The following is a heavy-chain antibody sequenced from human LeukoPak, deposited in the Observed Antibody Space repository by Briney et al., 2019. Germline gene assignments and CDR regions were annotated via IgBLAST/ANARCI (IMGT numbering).Heavy chain of an antibody. Sequence: NSSETLSLTCAVYGGSFSGYYWSWLRQPPGKGLEWIGEINHSGSTNYNPSLKSRVTIDTSKNQFSLKLSSVTAADTAVYYCARGRRLVVPAARAGFDPWGQGTLVTVSS. CDR3: ARGRRLVVPAARAGFDP. V-gene: IGHV4-34*01. D-gene: IGHD2-2*01. CDR2: INHSGST. J-gene: IGHJ5*02. CDR1: GGSFSGYY.